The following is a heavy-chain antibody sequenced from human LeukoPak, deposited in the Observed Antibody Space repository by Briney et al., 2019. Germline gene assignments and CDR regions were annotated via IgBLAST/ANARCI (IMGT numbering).Heavy chain of an antibody. CDR2: SYYSGST. V-gene: IGHV4-59*01. D-gene: IGHD3-22*01. J-gene: IGHJ3*02. Sequence: SETLSLTCTVSGGSITHYYWTWIRQPPGKTLEWIGYSYYSGSTKYNPSLKSRVTISVDTSKNQFSLKLSSVTAADTAVYYCARAKYYYDSSGYFGLGAFDIWGQGTMVTVSS. CDR1: GGSITHYY. CDR3: ARAKYYYDSSGYFGLGAFDI.